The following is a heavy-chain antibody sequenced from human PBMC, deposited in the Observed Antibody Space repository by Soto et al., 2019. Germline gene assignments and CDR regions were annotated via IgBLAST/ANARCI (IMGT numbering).Heavy chain of an antibody. D-gene: IGHD1-26*01. J-gene: IGHJ6*02. CDR3: AAPVQKRELPRDYYYDGMDV. CDR1: GFPFTSSA. V-gene: IGHV1-58*01. CDR2: IVVGSGNT. Sequence: QMQLVQSGPEVKKPGTSVKVSCKASGFPFTSSAVQWVRQARGQRLEWIGWIVVGSGNTNYAQKFQERVTITRDMSTSTAYMELSSLRSEDTAVYYCAAPVQKRELPRDYYYDGMDVWGQGTTVTVSS.